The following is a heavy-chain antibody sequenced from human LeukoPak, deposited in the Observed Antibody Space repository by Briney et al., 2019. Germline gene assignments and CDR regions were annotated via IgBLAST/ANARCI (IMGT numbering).Heavy chain of an antibody. CDR1: GGSFSGYY. V-gene: IGHV4-34*01. D-gene: IGHD5-24*01. Sequence: SSETLSLTCAVYGGSFSGYYWSWIRQPPGKGLEWIGEINHSGSTNYNPSLKSRVTISVDTSKNQFSLKLSSVTAADTAVYYCARGGEMATSPWGQGTLVTVSS. CDR2: INHSGST. J-gene: IGHJ5*02. CDR3: ARGGEMATSP.